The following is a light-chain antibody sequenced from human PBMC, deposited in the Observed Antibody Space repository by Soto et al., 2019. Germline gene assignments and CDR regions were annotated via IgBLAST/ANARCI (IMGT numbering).Light chain of an antibody. CDR2: EVT. V-gene: IGLV2-14*01. Sequence: QSVLTQPASVSGSPGQSITISCIGTSSDIGPYNYVSWYQQHPDKAPKLILYEVTNRPSGASDRFSGSKSGNAAFLTISGLQAEDEADYYCSSYSSSATSYVFGTGTKVTVL. J-gene: IGLJ1*01. CDR1: SSDIGPYNY. CDR3: SSYSSSATSYV.